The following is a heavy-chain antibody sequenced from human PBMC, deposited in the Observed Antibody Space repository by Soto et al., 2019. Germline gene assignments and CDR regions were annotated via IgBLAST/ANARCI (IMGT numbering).Heavy chain of an antibody. D-gene: IGHD3-10*01. V-gene: IGHV3-48*02. J-gene: IGHJ6*02. CDR2: ISSSSSTI. CDR3: ARVSYYYGSGSYYYYYYGMDV. CDR1: GFTFSSYS. Sequence: GGSLRLSCAASGFTFSSYSMNWVRQAPGKGLEWVSYISSSSSTIYYADSVKGRFTISRDNAKNSLYLQMNSLRDEDTAVYYCARVSYYYGSGSYYYYYYGMDVWGQGTTVTVSS.